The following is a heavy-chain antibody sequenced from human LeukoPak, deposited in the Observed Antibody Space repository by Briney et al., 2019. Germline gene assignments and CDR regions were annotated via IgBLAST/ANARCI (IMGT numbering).Heavy chain of an antibody. Sequence: GGSLRLSCAASGFTFSNYCMHWVRQIPGKGLVWVSRICPDGTVTNYADSVKGRFTISRDNAKNMVFLQMNSLRADDTAVYYCVRDFRSADYWGQGILVTVSS. CDR2: ICPDGTVT. J-gene: IGHJ4*02. V-gene: IGHV3-74*01. CDR3: VRDFRSADY. CDR1: GFTFSNYC.